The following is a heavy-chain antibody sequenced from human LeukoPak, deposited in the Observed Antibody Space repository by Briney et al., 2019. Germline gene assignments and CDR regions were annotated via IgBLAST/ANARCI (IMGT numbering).Heavy chain of an antibody. CDR1: GGSISSSSYY. CDR2: IYYSGST. CDR3: ARHGIAVASNWFDP. J-gene: IGHJ5*02. D-gene: IGHD6-19*01. Sequence: SETLSLTCTVSGGSISSSSYYWGWIRQPPGKGLEWIGSIYYSGSTYYNPSLKSRVTISVDTSKNQFSLKLSSVTAADTAVYYCARHGIAVASNWFDPWGQGTLVTVSS. V-gene: IGHV4-39*01.